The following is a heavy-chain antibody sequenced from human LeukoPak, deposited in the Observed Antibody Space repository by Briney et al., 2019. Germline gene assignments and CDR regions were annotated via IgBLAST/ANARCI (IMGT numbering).Heavy chain of an antibody. CDR2: IYSGGST. D-gene: IGHD7-27*01. CDR3: ARAYPKTGIPDY. CDR1: GFTVSSNY. Sequence: GGSLRLSCAASGFTVSSNYMSWVRQAPGKGLEWVSVIYSGGSTYYADSVKGRFTISRDNSKNTLYLQMNSLRAEDTAVYYRARAYPKTGIPDYWGQGTLVTVSS. J-gene: IGHJ4*02. V-gene: IGHV3-53*01.